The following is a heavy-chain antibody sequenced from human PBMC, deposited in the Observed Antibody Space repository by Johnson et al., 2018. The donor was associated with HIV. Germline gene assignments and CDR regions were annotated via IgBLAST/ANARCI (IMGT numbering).Heavy chain of an antibody. V-gene: IGHV3-30*04. D-gene: IGHD1-26*01. CDR3: AKAVGGYAFYI. J-gene: IGHJ3*02. CDR2: ISYDGTNK. CDR1: GFTFSSYA. Sequence: QVQLVESGGGVVQPGRSLRLSCAASGFTFSSYAMHWVRQAPAKGLEWVAVISYDGTNKYYGDSVKGRFTISRDNSKNTLYLQMNSLRVEDTAVYYCAKAVGGYAFYIWGQGTMVTVSS.